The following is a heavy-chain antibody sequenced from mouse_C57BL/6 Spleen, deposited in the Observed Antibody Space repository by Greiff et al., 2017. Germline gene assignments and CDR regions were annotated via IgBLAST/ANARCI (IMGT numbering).Heavy chain of an antibody. D-gene: IGHD1-1*01. CDR1: GFTFSSYA. V-gene: IGHV5-4*01. J-gene: IGHJ2*01. CDR2: ISDGGSYT. CDR3: ARDHYYGRPFDY. Sequence: DVHLVESGGGLVKPGGSLKLSCAASGFTFSSYAMSWVRQTPEKRLEWVATISDGGSYTYYPDNVKGRFTISRDNAKNNLYLQMSHLKSEDTAMYECARDHYYGRPFDYWGQGTTLTVSS.